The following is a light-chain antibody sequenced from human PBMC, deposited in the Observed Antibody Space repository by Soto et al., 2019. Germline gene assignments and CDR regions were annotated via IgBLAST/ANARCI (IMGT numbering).Light chain of an antibody. CDR3: QQYNNWPAIT. CDR1: QSVSSY. V-gene: IGKV3D-15*01. J-gene: IGKJ5*01. CDR2: GAS. Sequence: EIVMTQSPATLSVSPGERATLSCRASQSVSSYLAWYQQKPGQAPRLFIYGASTRATGIPARFSGSGSGTEFTLTISSLQSEDFAVYYCQQYNNWPAITFGQGTRLEIK.